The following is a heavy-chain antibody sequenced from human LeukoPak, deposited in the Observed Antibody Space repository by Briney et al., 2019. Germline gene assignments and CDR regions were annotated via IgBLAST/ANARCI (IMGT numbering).Heavy chain of an antibody. J-gene: IGHJ4*02. D-gene: IGHD3-3*01. CDR2: IYYSGST. CDR3: ARGVLRFLEWLKYYFDY. Sequence: SETLSLTCTVSGGSISSGDYYWSWIRQPPGKGLEWIGDIYYSGSTYYNPSLKSRVTISVDTSKNQFSLKLSSVTAADTAVYYCARGVLRFLEWLKYYFDYWGQRTLVTVSS. CDR1: GGSISSGDYY. V-gene: IGHV4-30-4*08.